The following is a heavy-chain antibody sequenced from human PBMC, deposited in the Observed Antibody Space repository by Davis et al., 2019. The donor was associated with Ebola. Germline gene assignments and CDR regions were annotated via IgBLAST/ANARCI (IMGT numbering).Heavy chain of an antibody. CDR2: INWNGGST. CDR1: GFSFDDYA. D-gene: IGHD3-10*01. J-gene: IGHJ4*02. Sequence: GESLKTSCAASGFSFDDYAMTWVRQAPGKGLEWVSGINWNGGSTGYADSVKGRFTISRDNSKNTLYLQMNSLRAEDTAVYYCAKDLRAVKSSLGDYWGQGTLVTVSS. CDR3: AKDLRAVKSSLGDY. V-gene: IGHV3-20*04.